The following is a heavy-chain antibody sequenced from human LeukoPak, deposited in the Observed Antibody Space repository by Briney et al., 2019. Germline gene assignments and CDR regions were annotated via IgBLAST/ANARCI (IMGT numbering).Heavy chain of an antibody. CDR2: IYYSGST. CDR1: GGSISSYY. V-gene: IGHV4-59*12. CDR3: ARDHPVSSGWYLNWFDP. J-gene: IGHJ5*02. D-gene: IGHD6-19*01. Sequence: SETLSLTCTVSGGSISSYYWSWIRQPPGKGLEWIGYIYYSGSTNYNPSLKSRVTMSVDTSKNQFSLKLSSVTAADTAVYYCARDHPVSSGWYLNWFDPWGQGTLVTVSS.